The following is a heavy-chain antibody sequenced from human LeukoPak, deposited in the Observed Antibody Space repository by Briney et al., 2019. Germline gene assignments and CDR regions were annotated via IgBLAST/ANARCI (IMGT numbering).Heavy chain of an antibody. V-gene: IGHV3-21*04. Sequence: GGSLRLSCAASGFTFSSYSMNWVRQAPGKGLEWVSSISSGSSYIYYADSVKGRFTISRDNAKNSLYLQMNSLRVEDTAVYYCAKDLDVRATATKFDCWGQGTLVTVSS. D-gene: IGHD2-15*01. CDR3: AKDLDVRATATKFDC. J-gene: IGHJ4*02. CDR1: GFTFSSYS. CDR2: ISSGSSYI.